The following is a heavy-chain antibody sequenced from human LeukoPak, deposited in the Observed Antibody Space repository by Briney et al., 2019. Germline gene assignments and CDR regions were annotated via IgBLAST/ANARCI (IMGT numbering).Heavy chain of an antibody. CDR3: ARGFVDTAMVPNDY. Sequence: ASVKVSCKASGYTFTGYYMHWVRQAPGQGLEWMGWINPNSGGTHYAQKFQGRVTMTRDRSISTGYMELSRLRSDDTAVYYCARGFVDTAMVPNDYWGQGPLVTVSS. D-gene: IGHD5-18*01. CDR2: INPNSGGT. J-gene: IGHJ4*02. CDR1: GYTFTGYY. V-gene: IGHV1-2*02.